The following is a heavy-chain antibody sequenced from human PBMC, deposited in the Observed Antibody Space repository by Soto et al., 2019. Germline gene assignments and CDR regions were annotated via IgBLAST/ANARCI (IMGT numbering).Heavy chain of an antibody. CDR1: GFSFTTTRMG. CDR3: AHRDSTGTTTYFDS. V-gene: IGHV2-5*02. Sequence: QITLKEAGPTLVKPTETLTLTCTFSGFSFTTTRMGVGWTRQPPGKALAWLAIIYWDGESRYNPLLRRRLTLTEDTAKTHVVLTMTNMDPKDTATYYCAHRDSTGTTTYFDSWGQGIPVTVAS. D-gene: IGHD1-1*01. CDR2: IYWDGES. J-gene: IGHJ4*02.